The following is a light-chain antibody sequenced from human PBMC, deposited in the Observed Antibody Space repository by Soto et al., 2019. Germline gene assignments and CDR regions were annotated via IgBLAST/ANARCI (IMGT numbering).Light chain of an antibody. V-gene: IGKV4-1*01. CDR3: QQYFGIPLT. CDR1: RSLLHGSNNENF. CDR2: WSS. Sequence: DIVMTQSPDSLAVSLGERATINCKSSRSLLHGSNNENFLAWYQQRPGQPPKLLFYWSSTRQSGVPARFSCSGSETDFTLTISSLRAEDVAVYYCQQYFGIPLTFGGGTKVEIK. J-gene: IGKJ4*01.